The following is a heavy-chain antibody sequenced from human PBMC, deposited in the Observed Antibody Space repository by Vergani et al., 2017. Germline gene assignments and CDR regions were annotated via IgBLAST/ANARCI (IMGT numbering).Heavy chain of an antibody. CDR1: GFTFSSYA. V-gene: IGHV3-30-3*01. Sequence: QVQLVESGGGVVQPGRSLRLSCAASGFTFSSYAMHWVRQAPGKGLEWVAVISYDGSNKYYADSVKGRFTISRDNSKNTLYLQMNSLRAEDTAVYYCARASKFRLGVDWQNGSTPGGQGTLFTFSS. D-gene: IGHD3-16*01. CDR3: ARASKFRLGVDWQNGSTP. CDR2: ISYDGSNK. J-gene: IGHJ5*02.